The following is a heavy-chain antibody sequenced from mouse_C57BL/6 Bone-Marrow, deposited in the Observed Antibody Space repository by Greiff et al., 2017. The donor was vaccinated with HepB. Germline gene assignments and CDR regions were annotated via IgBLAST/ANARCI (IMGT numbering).Heavy chain of an antibody. Sequence: VQLVESGAELVRPGASVTLSCKASGYTFTDYEMHWVKQTPVHGLEWIGAIDPETGGTAYNQKFKGKAILTADKSSSTAYMERRSLTSEDSAVYYCTRKEYDYDDYFDYWGQGTTLTVSS. D-gene: IGHD2-4*01. CDR3: TRKEYDYDDYFDY. CDR1: GYTFTDYE. J-gene: IGHJ2*01. CDR2: IDPETGGT. V-gene: IGHV1-15*01.